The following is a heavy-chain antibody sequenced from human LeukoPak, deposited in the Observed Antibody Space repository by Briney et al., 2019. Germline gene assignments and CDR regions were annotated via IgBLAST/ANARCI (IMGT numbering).Heavy chain of an antibody. CDR3: SQLSRGY. Sequence: GGSLRLSCAASGFSLSDAWMSWVRQAPGKGLECVGRMKPRGTTEDGAPMNDRFIVSRDDSKDTLYLQMNSLKAEDTGLYYCSQLSRGYWGQGAQVTVSS. CDR1: GFSLSDAW. J-gene: IGHJ4*02. D-gene: IGHD2-15*01. V-gene: IGHV3-15*01. CDR2: MKPRGTT.